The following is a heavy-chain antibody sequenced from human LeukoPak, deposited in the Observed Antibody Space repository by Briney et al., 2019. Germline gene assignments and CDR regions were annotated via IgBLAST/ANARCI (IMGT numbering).Heavy chain of an antibody. CDR2: IYYSGST. CDR3: AREAYGSGGNDY. Sequence: SQTLSLTCTVSGGSISSGGYYWSWIRQHPGKGLEWIGYIYYSGSTYYNPSLKSRVTISVDTSKNQFSLKLSSVTAADTAVYYCAREAYGSGGNDYWGQGTLVTVSS. J-gene: IGHJ4*02. D-gene: IGHD3-10*01. V-gene: IGHV4-31*03. CDR1: GGSISSGGYY.